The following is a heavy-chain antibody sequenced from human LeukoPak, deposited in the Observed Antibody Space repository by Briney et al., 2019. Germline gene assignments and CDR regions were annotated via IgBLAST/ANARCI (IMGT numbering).Heavy chain of an antibody. V-gene: IGHV3-7*03. CDR2: IKQDGSEK. CDR3: AGRYDSSGYPLH. D-gene: IGHD3-22*01. Sequence: GGSLRLSCAASGFTFSSYWMSWVSQAPGKWLEWVANIKQDGSEKYYVDSVKGRFTISRDNSKNTLYLQMNSLRAEDTAVYYCAGRYDSSGYPLHWGQGTLVTVSS. J-gene: IGHJ4*02. CDR1: GFTFSSYW.